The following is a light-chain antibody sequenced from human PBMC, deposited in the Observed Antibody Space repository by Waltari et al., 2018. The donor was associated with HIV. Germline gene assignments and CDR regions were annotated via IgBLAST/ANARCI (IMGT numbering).Light chain of an antibody. CDR1: DLPRQH. Sequence: SSGLTQSPSVSVSPGQTATITCSGDDLPRQHVCWYQQKTGQAPVLIIYKDNQRSPGVSERFSGSSQGTTVTLNITGVRAEDEADYFCQSGDNSLTNVEFGGGTKVTVL. CDR3: QSGDNSLTNVE. J-gene: IGLJ2*01. V-gene: IGLV3-25*03. CDR2: KDN.